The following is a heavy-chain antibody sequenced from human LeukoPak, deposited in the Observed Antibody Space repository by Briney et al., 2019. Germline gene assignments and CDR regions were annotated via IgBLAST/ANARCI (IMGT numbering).Heavy chain of an antibody. Sequence: SETLSLTCTVSGGSISSYYWSWVRQPPGKGLEWIGYIYYSGSTNYNPSLKSRVTISVDTSKNQFSLKLSSVTAADTAVYYCARADNYYNDWGLDYWGQGTLVTVFS. D-gene: IGHD7-27*01. J-gene: IGHJ4*02. CDR1: GGSISSYY. CDR3: ARADNYYNDWGLDY. CDR2: IYYSGST. V-gene: IGHV4-59*01.